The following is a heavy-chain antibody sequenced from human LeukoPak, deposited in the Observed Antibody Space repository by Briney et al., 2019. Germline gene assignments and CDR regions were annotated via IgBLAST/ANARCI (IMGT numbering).Heavy chain of an antibody. D-gene: IGHD3-3*01. CDR3: ARVLVDENDGGYYWSDDAFDI. J-gene: IGHJ3*02. V-gene: IGHV4-34*01. Sequence: PSETLSLTCAVYGGSFSGYYWSWIRQPPGKGLEWIGEINHSGSTNYNPTLKRQVTISVDTSKNQFSLKLSSVTAADTAVYYCARVLVDENDGGYYWSDDAFDIWGQGTMVTVSS. CDR2: INHSGST. CDR1: GGSFSGYY.